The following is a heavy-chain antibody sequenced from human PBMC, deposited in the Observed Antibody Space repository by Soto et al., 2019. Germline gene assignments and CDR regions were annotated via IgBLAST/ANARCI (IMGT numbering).Heavy chain of an antibody. CDR1: GGSVSSGSYY. J-gene: IGHJ6*02. CDR3: AREFLYNYGSRGYYGMDV. Sequence: QVQLQESGPGLVKPSETLSLTCTVSGGSVSSGSYYWSWIRQPPGKGLEWIGYIYYSGSNNYNPSLKSRVTISVDTSKNQFSLKLSSVTAADTALYYCAREFLYNYGSRGYYGMDVWGQGTTVTVSS. V-gene: IGHV4-61*01. CDR2: IYYSGSN. D-gene: IGHD5-18*01.